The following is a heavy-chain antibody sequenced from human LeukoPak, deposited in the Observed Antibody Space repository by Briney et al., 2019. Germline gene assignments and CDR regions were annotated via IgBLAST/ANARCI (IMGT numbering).Heavy chain of an antibody. CDR2: ISSNGGST. J-gene: IGHJ4*02. CDR3: ASGSYSVH. Sequence: GGSLRLSCAASGFTFSSYAMHWVRQAPGKGLEYVSAISSNGGSTYYANSVKGRFTISRDNSKNTLYLQMGSLRAEDMAVYYCASGSYSVHWGQGTLVTVSS. V-gene: IGHV3-64*01. CDR1: GFTFSSYA. D-gene: IGHD1-26*01.